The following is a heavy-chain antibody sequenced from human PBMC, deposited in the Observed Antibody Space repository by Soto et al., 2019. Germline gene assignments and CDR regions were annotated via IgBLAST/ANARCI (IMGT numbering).Heavy chain of an antibody. D-gene: IGHD3-22*01. J-gene: IGHJ3*02. CDR2: IYWDGER. V-gene: IGHV2-5*02. Sequence: QITLKESGPTLMKPTQTLTLTCSFSGFSLTSEGVGVGWIRQPPGKTLEWLALIYWDGERRYSPSLQSRLTXXTXTSNNQVALTMPNMDTVDTATSYCVKWTYSYDRSGYSDAFDMWGQGTMVTVFS. CDR1: GFSLTSEGVG. CDR3: VKWTYSYDRSGYSDAFDM.